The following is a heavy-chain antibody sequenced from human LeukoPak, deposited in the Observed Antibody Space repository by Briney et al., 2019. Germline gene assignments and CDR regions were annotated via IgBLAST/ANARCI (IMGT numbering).Heavy chain of an antibody. Sequence: GGSLRLFCAASGFTISGNYMAWVRQAPVKGLEWVSVVSGGGTTDYADSVKGRFTISRDDSKNTLYLQMNSLRAEDTAVYYCARAPAGHVLDFWGQGSLVTVSS. CDR2: VSGGGTT. V-gene: IGHV3-53*01. D-gene: IGHD6-6*01. J-gene: IGHJ4*02. CDR3: ARAPAGHVLDF. CDR1: GFTISGNY.